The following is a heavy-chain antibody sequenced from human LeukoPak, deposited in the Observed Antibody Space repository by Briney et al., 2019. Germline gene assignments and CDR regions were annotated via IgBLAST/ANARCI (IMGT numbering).Heavy chain of an antibody. D-gene: IGHD1-20*01. CDR1: GFTFSSYA. CDR3: TTDPIFNWKDAFDI. V-gene: IGHV3-23*01. CDR2: ISGSGSST. Sequence: GGSLRLSCAASGFTFSSYAMSWVRQAPGKGREWVSAISGSGSSTYYADSVKGRFTISRDNSKNTLYLQMNSLKTEDTAVYYCTTDPIFNWKDAFDIWGQGTMVTVSS. J-gene: IGHJ3*02.